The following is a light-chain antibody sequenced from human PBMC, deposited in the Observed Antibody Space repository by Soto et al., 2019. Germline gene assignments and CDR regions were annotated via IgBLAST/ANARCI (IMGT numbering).Light chain of an antibody. V-gene: IGKV3-20*01. Sequence: DIVLTQSPGTLSLSPGERATLSCRASQSVSSNYLAWYQRKPGQAPRLLIYGASSRATGIPNRFSGSESWTEFTLIITRLEPEDFSVYYCLQYGSSPPTFGQRTKVEIK. CDR1: QSVSSNY. CDR2: GAS. J-gene: IGKJ1*01. CDR3: LQYGSSPPT.